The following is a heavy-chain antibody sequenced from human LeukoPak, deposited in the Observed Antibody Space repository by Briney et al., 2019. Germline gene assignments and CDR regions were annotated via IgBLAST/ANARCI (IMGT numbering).Heavy chain of an antibody. D-gene: IGHD1/OR15-1a*01. CDR2: INPNGGDT. CDR1: GYTFTGYY. CDR3: VRDKQLDV. V-gene: IGHV1-2*02. J-gene: IGHJ6*04. Sequence: ASVKVSCKASGYTFTGYYMHWVRQAPGQGLQWMGWINPNGGDTNYAQKFQGRVTMTRDTSISTAYMELSRLRSDDTAVYYCVRDKQLDVWGKGTTVTVSS.